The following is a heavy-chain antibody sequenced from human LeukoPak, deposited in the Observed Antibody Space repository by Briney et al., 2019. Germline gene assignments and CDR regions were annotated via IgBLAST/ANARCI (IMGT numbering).Heavy chain of an antibody. CDR2: INPSGGST. V-gene: IGHV1-46*01. D-gene: IGHD5-18*01. J-gene: IGHJ4*02. CDR1: GYTFTSYY. Sequence: ASVKVSCKASGYTFTSYYMHWVRQAPGQGLEWMGIINPSGGSTSYAQKFQGRVTMTRDTSTGTVDMELSSLRSEDTAVYYCARVGSGYSYGSPFDYWGQGTLVTVSS. CDR3: ARVGSGYSYGSPFDY.